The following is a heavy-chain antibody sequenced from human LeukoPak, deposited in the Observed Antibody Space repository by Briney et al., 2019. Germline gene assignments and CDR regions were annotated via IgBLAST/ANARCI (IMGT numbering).Heavy chain of an antibody. V-gene: IGHV4-39*01. CDR3: ARRRSGRTNNWFDP. D-gene: IGHD3-10*01. CDR2: IYYSGST. J-gene: IGHJ5*02. CDR1: GGSISSSSYY. Sequence: SETLSLTCTVSGGSISSSSYYWGWIRQPPGKGLEWIGSIYYSGSTYYNPSLKSRVTISVDTSKNQFSLKLSSVTAADTAVYYCARRRSGRTNNWFDPWGQGTLVTVSS.